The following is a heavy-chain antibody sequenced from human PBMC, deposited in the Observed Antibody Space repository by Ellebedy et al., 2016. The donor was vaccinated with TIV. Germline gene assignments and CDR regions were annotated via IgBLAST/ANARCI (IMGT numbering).Heavy chain of an antibody. Sequence: AASVKVSCKASGYTFTSYAMHWVRQAPGQGLEWMGIINPSGGSTSYAQKLQGRVTMTRDTSTSTVYMELSSLRSEDTAVYYCARDADYGDYVYYFDYWGQGTLVTVSS. CDR3: ARDADYGDYVYYFDY. D-gene: IGHD4-17*01. CDR2: INPSGGST. J-gene: IGHJ4*02. V-gene: IGHV1-46*04. CDR1: GYTFTSYA.